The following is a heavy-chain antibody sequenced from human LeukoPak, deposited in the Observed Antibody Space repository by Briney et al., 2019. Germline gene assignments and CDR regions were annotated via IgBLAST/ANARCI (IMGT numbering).Heavy chain of an antibody. CDR3: AKDRVPRYSGYGLSDD. J-gene: IGHJ4*02. CDR2: ITGSGDST. CDR1: GFTFSSYA. V-gene: IGHV3-23*01. D-gene: IGHD5-12*01. Sequence: GGSLRLSCTASGFTFSSYAMSWVRQAPGKGLDWVSAITGSGDSTYYADSVKGRFTISRDNFKNTLYLQMNNLRAEDTALYYCAKDRVPRYSGYGLSDDWGQGTLVTVSA.